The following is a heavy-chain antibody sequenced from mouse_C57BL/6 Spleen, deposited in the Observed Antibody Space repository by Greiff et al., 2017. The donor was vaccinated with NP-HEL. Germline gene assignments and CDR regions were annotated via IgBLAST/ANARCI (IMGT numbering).Heavy chain of an antibody. CDR2: IYPGDGDT. CDR3: ARLDGYFDV. V-gene: IGHV1-82*01. J-gene: IGHJ1*03. CDR1: GYAFSSSW. Sequence: QVQLKESGPELVKPGASVKISCKASGYAFSSSWMNWVKQRPGKGLEWIGRIYPGDGDTNYNGKFKGKATLTADKSSSTAYMQLSSLTSEDSAVYFCARLDGYFDVWGTGTTVTVSS.